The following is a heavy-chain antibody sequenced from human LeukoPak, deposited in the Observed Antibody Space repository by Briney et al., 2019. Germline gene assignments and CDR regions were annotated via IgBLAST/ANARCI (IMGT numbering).Heavy chain of an antibody. CDR2: ISYDGSNK. V-gene: IGHV3-30-3*01. CDR1: GFTFSSYA. J-gene: IGHJ4*02. D-gene: IGHD4-17*01. CDR3: ARSIYGDYPYFDY. Sequence: GGSLRLSCAASGFTFSSYAMPWVRQAPGKGLEWVAVISYDGSNKYYADSVKGRFTISRDNSKNTLYLQMNSLRAEDTAVYYCARSIYGDYPYFDYWGQGTLVTVSS.